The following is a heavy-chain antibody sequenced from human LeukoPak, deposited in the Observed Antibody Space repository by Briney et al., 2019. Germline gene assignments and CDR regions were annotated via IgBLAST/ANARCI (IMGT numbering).Heavy chain of an antibody. Sequence: SETLSLTCTVSGGSISSSSYYWGWIRQPQGKGLEWIGSIYYSGSTYYNPSLKSRVTISVDTSKNQFSLKLSSVTAADTAVYYCAVNLNYVDNWFDPWGQGTLVTVSS. D-gene: IGHD1-7*01. CDR1: GGSISSSSYY. V-gene: IGHV4-39*01. CDR2: IYYSGST. J-gene: IGHJ5*02. CDR3: AVNLNYVDNWFDP.